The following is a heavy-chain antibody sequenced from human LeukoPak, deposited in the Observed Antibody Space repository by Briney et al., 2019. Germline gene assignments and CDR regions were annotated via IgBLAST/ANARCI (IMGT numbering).Heavy chain of an antibody. Sequence: GGSLRLSCAASGFSFSNYAMNWVRQAPGKGLEWVSDISGSGGNTYYADSVRGRFTISRDNSKNALYLQMNSLRAEDTAIYYCAKHSHDGSAPYYEVQLDYWGQGTLVTVSS. V-gene: IGHV3-23*01. J-gene: IGHJ4*02. CDR2: ISGSGGNT. D-gene: IGHD3-22*01. CDR3: AKHSHDGSAPYYEVQLDY. CDR1: GFSFSNYA.